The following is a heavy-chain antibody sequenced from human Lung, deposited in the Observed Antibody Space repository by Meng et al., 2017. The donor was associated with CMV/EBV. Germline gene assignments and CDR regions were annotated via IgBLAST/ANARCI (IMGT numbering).Heavy chain of an antibody. CDR1: GYTFSSHG. V-gene: IGHV1-18*01. CDR2: ISAYNGNT. J-gene: IGHJ5*02. CDR3: ARDPGFWSGYWTIWFDP. D-gene: IGHD3-3*01. Sequence: ASVKVSCKASGYTFSSHGITWVRQAPGQGLEWMGWISAYNGNTNYAQKFQGRVTMTTEKSTNTAYMELRGLRSDDTAVYYCARDPGFWSGYWTIWFDPWGQGTLVXVSS.